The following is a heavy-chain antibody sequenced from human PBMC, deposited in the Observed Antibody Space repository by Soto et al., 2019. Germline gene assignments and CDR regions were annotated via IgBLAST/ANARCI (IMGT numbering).Heavy chain of an antibody. CDR3: AKDGGRGSSWRYYYYGMDV. V-gene: IGHV3-23*01. Sequence: PGGSLRLSCAASGFTFSSYAMSWVRQAPGKGLEWVSAISGSGGSTYYADSVKGRFTISRDNSKNTLYLQMNSLRAEDTAVYYCAKDGGRGSSWRYYYYGMDVWGQGTTVTVSS. CDR1: GFTFSSYA. CDR2: ISGSGGST. J-gene: IGHJ6*02. D-gene: IGHD6-13*01.